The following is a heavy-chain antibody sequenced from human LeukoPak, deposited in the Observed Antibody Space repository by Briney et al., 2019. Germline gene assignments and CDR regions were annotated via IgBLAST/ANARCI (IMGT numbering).Heavy chain of an antibody. CDR1: GGSISSYY. Sequence: PSETLSLTCTVSGGSISSYYWSWIRQPPGKGLEWIGYIYYTGSTTYNPSLKSRVTISVDTSKNQFSLKLRSVTAADTAVYYCARDYGDIPPDWYYDLWGRGTLVTVSS. V-gene: IGHV4-59*01. D-gene: IGHD4-17*01. CDR2: IYYTGST. CDR3: ARDYGDIPPDWYYDL. J-gene: IGHJ2*01.